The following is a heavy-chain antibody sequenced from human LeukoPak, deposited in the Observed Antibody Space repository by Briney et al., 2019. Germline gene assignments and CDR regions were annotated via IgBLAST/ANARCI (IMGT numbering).Heavy chain of an antibody. CDR1: GGSINYDY. Sequence: SETLSLTRTVSGGSINYDYWSWIRQSPGKRLEWIGYIHYSGATNYSPSLNSRVTISVDTSKNQFSLELSSVTAADTALYYCATLRGASTAVFDSWGQGTLVTVSS. CDR2: IHYSGAT. D-gene: IGHD2-21*02. J-gene: IGHJ4*02. CDR3: ATLRGASTAVFDS. V-gene: IGHV4-59*08.